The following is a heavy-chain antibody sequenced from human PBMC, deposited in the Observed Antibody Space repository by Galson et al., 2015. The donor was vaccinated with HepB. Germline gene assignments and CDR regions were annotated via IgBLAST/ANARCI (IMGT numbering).Heavy chain of an antibody. Sequence: SLRLSCAASGFTFDDYAMHWVRQVPRKGLEWVSGISWDSGSIAYADSVKGRFTISRDNAKNSLYLQMNSLRAEDTALYYCAKGGDQSITGSTWLAFDIWGQGTMVTVSS. CDR3: AKGGDQSITGSTWLAFDI. D-gene: IGHD1-7*01. CDR1: GFTFDDYA. CDR2: ISWDSGSI. J-gene: IGHJ3*02. V-gene: IGHV3-9*01.